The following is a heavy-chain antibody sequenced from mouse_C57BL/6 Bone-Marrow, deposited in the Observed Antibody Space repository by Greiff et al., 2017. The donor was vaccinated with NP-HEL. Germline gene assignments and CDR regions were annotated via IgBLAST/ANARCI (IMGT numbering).Heavy chain of an antibody. J-gene: IGHJ4*01. Sequence: EVNLVESGGGLVKPGGSLKLSCAASGFTFSSYTMSWVRQTPEKRLEWVATISGGGGNTYYPDSVKGRFTISRDNAKNTLYLQMSSLRSEDTALYYCARQRGKRGAMDYWGQGTSVTVSS. V-gene: IGHV5-9*01. CDR2: ISGGGGNT. D-gene: IGHD2-1*01. CDR3: ARQRGKRGAMDY. CDR1: GFTFSSYT.